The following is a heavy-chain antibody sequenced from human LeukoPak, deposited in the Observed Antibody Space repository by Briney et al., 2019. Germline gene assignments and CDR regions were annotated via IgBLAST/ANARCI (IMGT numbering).Heavy chain of an antibody. Sequence: GRSLRLSCAASGFTFDDYDMHWVRQAPGKGLEWVSGISWNSGSIGYADSVKGRFTISRDNAKNSLYLQMNSLRAEDTALYYCAKAGPDGTQDYWGQGTLVTVSS. CDR1: GFTFDDYD. D-gene: IGHD1-14*01. CDR2: ISWNSGSI. J-gene: IGHJ4*02. CDR3: AKAGPDGTQDY. V-gene: IGHV3-9*01.